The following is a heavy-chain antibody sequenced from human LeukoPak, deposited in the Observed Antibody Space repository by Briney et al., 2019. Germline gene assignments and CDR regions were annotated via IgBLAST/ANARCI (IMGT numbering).Heavy chain of an antibody. J-gene: IGHJ4*02. CDR3: ARAIADTAMVYFDY. D-gene: IGHD5-18*01. CDR2: IYYSGST. CDR1: GGSISSGDYY. Sequence: SETLSLTCTVSGGSISSGDYYWSWIRQPPGKGLEWIGYIYYSGSTYYDPSLKSRVTISVDTSKNQFSLKLSSVTAADTAVYYCARAIADTAMVYFDYWGQGTLVTVSS. V-gene: IGHV4-30-4*08.